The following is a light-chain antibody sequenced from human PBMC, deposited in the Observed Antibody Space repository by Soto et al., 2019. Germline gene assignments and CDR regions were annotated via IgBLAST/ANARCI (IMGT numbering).Light chain of an antibody. CDR3: QQSYSTPET. CDR2: DTS. J-gene: IGKJ1*01. V-gene: IGKV1-33*01. Sequence: DVQMTQSPSSLSASVGDRVTITCQASHDIGTYLNWYQHKPGKAPKLLIFDTSHLATGVPARFSGSGSDTYFTFTITNLQAEDFAAYYCQQSYSTPETFGQGTKVEIK. CDR1: HDIGTY.